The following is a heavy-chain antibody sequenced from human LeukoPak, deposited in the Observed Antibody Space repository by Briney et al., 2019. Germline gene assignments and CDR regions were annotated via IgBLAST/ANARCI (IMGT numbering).Heavy chain of an antibody. J-gene: IGHJ4*02. CDR1: GFTFSSYW. Sequence: PGGSLRLSCAASGFTFSSYWMHWVRQAPGKGLVWVSRISSDGSSTSYADSVKGRFTISRDNAKNTLYLQMNSLRAEDTAVYYCAKDAYGGYSYGLIDYWGQGTLVTVSS. V-gene: IGHV3-74*01. D-gene: IGHD5-18*01. CDR2: ISSDGSST. CDR3: AKDAYGGYSYGLIDY.